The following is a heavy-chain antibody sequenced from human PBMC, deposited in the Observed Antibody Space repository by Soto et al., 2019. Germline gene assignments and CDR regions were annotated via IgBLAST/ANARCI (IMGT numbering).Heavy chain of an antibody. Sequence: QVQLVQSGAEVKKAGSSVKVSCKVSGGTFSSYFINWVRQAPGQGLEWVGGLIPVFGTASYAEKFQGRVTITADESTSTAYMELSRLRFDGTAVYYCARETPSAAAAYYYYGLDVWGQGTTVTVPS. D-gene: IGHD6-13*01. CDR1: GGTFSSYF. CDR2: LIPVFGTA. CDR3: ARETPSAAAAYYYYGLDV. J-gene: IGHJ6*02. V-gene: IGHV1-69*01.